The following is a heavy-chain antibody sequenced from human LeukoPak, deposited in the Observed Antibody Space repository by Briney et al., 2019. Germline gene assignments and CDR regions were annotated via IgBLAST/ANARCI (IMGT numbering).Heavy chain of an antibody. D-gene: IGHD3-22*01. CDR3: ARFNYDISAFDY. V-gene: IGHV3-66*01. CDR1: GITVSSNH. Sequence: PGGSLRLSCAASGITVSSNHMSWVRQAPGKGLEWVSVIYSGGTTYYADSVKGRFTISRDNSKSTMDLQMNSLRPEDTAVYYCARFNYDISAFDYWGQGTLVTVSS. J-gene: IGHJ4*02. CDR2: IYSGGTT.